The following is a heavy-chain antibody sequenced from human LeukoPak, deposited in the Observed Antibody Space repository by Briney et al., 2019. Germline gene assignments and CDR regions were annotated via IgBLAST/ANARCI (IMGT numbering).Heavy chain of an antibody. CDR3: ARDVGGPSGVTTTPFDY. CDR2: IYTSGST. D-gene: IGHD4-17*01. CDR1: GVSISSYY. V-gene: IGHV4-4*07. J-gene: IGHJ4*02. Sequence: SETLSLTCAVSGVSISSYYWSWIRQPAGKGLEGIGRIYTSGSTNYNPSLKSRVTISVDTSKNQFSLKLSSVTAADTAVYYCARDVGGPSGVTTTPFDYWGQGTLVTVSS.